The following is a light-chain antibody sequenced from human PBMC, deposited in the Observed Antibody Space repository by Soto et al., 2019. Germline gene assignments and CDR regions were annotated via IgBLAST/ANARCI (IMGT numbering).Light chain of an antibody. J-gene: IGKJ3*01. CDR1: QTVSSSY. V-gene: IGKV3-20*01. CDR2: GAS. CDR3: QQYGNSRFI. Sequence: EIVLTQSPGTLSLSPGERATLSCRASQTVSSSYLAWYQQKPGQAPRLLIYGASSRATGIPDRFSGSGSGTDFTLTISRLEPEDFAVYFCQQYGNSRFIFGPGTKVDIK.